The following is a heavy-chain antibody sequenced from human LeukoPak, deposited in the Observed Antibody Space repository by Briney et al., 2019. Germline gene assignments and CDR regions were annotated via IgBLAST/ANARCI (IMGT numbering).Heavy chain of an antibody. J-gene: IGHJ4*02. CDR3: ARDILLSYYFDY. CDR1: GFTFSSYA. V-gene: IGHV3-30-3*01. CDR2: ISYDGSNK. Sequence: GGSLRLSCAASGFTFSSYAMHWVRQAPGKGLEWVAVISYDGSNKYYAGSVKGRFTISRDNSKNTLYLQMNSLRAEDTAVYYCARDILLSYYFDYWGQGTLVTVSS. D-gene: IGHD2/OR15-2a*01.